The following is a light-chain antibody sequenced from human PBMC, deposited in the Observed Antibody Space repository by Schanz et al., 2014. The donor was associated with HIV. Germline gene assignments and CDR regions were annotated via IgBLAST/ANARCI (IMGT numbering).Light chain of an antibody. CDR2: DND. V-gene: IGLV1-51*01. Sequence: QSVLTQPPSVSAAPGQNVIISCSGSNSNIAINYVSWYQQVPGRAPRLLIYDNDKRPSGIPDRFSGSKSGTSATLAITGLQTGDEAEYYCATWDTFLNGVVFGGGTKLTVL. J-gene: IGLJ2*01. CDR1: NSNIAINY. CDR3: ATWDTFLNGVV.